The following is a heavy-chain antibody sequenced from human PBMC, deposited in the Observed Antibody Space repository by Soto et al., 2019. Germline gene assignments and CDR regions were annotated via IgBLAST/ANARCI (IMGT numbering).Heavy chain of an antibody. J-gene: IGHJ3*02. CDR1: GFTFSSYW. CDR3: AKDSRRITIFGVVPDAFDI. Sequence: GGSLRLSCAASGFTFSSYWMHWVRQAPGKGLVWVSRINSDGTSTNYADSVKGRFTISRDNAKNTLYLQMNSLRAEDTAVYYCAKDSRRITIFGVVPDAFDIWGQGTMVTVSS. D-gene: IGHD3-3*01. CDR2: INSDGTST. V-gene: IGHV3-74*01.